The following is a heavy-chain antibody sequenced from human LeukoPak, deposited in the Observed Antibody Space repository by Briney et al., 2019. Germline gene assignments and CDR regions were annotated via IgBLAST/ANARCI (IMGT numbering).Heavy chain of an antibody. CDR3: ARDISYYDILTGYDY. D-gene: IGHD3-9*01. CDR2: IKHDGSEK. J-gene: IGHJ4*02. Sequence: GGSLRLSCAASGLTFSSYWMSWVRQAPGKGLEWVANIKHDGSEKNYVDSVKGRFTISRDNAKNSLYLQMNSLRAEDTAVYYCARDISYYDILTGYDYWGQGTLVTVSS. CDR1: GLTFSSYW. V-gene: IGHV3-7*01.